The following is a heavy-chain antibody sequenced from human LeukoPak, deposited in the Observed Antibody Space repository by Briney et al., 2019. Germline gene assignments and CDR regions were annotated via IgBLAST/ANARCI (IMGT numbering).Heavy chain of an antibody. CDR1: GFTFSSYW. Sequence: PGGSLRLSCAASGFTFSSYWMHWVRQAPGKGLVLVSRINSDGSSTTYADSVKGRFTISRDNAKNTLYLQMNSLRAEDTAAYYCATKLVGAKSSEFEYWGQGTLVTVSS. V-gene: IGHV3-74*01. CDR2: INSDGSST. J-gene: IGHJ4*02. D-gene: IGHD1-26*01. CDR3: ATKLVGAKSSEFEY.